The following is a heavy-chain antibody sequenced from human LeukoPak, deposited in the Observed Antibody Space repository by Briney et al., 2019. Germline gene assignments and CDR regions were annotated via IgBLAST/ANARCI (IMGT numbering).Heavy chain of an antibody. D-gene: IGHD3-10*01. CDR2: ISHSGTT. J-gene: IGHJ3*02. Sequence: SETLSLTCTVSGGSISSGVYYWTWIRQPPGKGLEWIGYISHSGTTFYTSSLKSRVTISVDRSKSQFSLKLSSVTAADTAVYYCARDPFYYGSGSSDPFDIWGQGTIVTVSS. V-gene: IGHV4-30-2*01. CDR1: GGSISSGVYY. CDR3: ARDPFYYGSGSSDPFDI.